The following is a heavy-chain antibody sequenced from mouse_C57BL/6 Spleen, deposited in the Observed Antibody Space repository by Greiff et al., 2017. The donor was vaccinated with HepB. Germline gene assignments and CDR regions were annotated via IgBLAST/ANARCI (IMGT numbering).Heavy chain of an antibody. D-gene: IGHD1-1*01. CDR2: INPNYGTT. V-gene: IGHV1-39*01. CDR3: ASPSYYYGSSYGYAMDY. J-gene: IGHJ4*01. CDR1: GYSFTDYN. Sequence: VHVKQSGPELVKPGASVKISCKASGYSFTDYNMNWVKQSNGKSLEWIGVINPNYGTTSYNQKFKGKATLTVDQSSSTAYMQLNSLTSEDSAVYYCASPSYYYGSSYGYAMDYWGQGTSVTVSS.